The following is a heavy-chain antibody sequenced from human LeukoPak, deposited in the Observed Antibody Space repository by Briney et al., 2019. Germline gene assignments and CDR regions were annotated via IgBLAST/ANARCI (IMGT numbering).Heavy chain of an antibody. CDR3: ARDCGGDCYNFDY. V-gene: IGHV3-30*04. J-gene: IGHJ4*02. Sequence: PGGSLRLSCAASGFTFSSYAMHWVRQAPGKGLEWVAVISYDGSNKYYADSVKGRFTISRDNSKNTLYLQMNSLRAEDTAVYYCARDCGGDCYNFDYWGQGTLVTVSS. CDR2: ISYDGSNK. CDR1: GFTFSSYA. D-gene: IGHD2-21*02.